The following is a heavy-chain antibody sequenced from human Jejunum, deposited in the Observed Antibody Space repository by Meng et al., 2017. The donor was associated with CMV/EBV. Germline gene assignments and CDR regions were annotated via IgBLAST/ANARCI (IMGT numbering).Heavy chain of an antibody. D-gene: IGHD3-10*01. V-gene: IGHV3-7*01. CDR2: INKDGSSK. J-gene: IGHJ4*02. Sequence: CAASGFIFENYWMSWVRQAPGKGLEWVANINKDGSSKDYVASVKGRFAISRDNANNLLHLQMNNLRAEDTAVYYCGGPPLSGGGQGTLVTVSS. CDR1: GFIFENYW. CDR3: GGPPLSG.